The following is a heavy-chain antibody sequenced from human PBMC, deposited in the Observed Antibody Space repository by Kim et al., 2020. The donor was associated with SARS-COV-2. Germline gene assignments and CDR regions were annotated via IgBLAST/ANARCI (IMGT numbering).Heavy chain of an antibody. V-gene: IGHV3-21*01. Sequence: GGSLRLSCAASGFSFSTYSMAWGRQAPGKGLEWVSSIDSSGYSIYYADSVKGRFTFSRDNAKNSVYLQMNSLRAEDTALYFCLRHLNGHFNYWGQGVPVSVPS. CDR3: LRHLNGHFNY. CDR1: GFSFSTYS. J-gene: IGHJ4*02. CDR2: IDSSGYSI. D-gene: IGHD2-8*01.